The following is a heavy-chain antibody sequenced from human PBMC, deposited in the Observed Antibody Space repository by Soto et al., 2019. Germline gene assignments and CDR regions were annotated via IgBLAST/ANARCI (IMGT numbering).Heavy chain of an antibody. CDR2: ISYDGSNK. D-gene: IGHD2-15*01. V-gene: IGHV3-30-3*01. CDR1: GFTFSSYA. CDR3: ARAGCDGGSCYTLVGLRYGMDV. Sequence: QVQLVESGGGVVQPGRSLRLSCAASGFTFSSYAMHWVRQAPGKGLEWVAVISYDGSNKYYADSVKGRFTISRDNSKNTLYMQLXSLRAEDTAVYYCARAGCDGGSCYTLVGLRYGMDVWGQGTTVTVSS. J-gene: IGHJ6*02.